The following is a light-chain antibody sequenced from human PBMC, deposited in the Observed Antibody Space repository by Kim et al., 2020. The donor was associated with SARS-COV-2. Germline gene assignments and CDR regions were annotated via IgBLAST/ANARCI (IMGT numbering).Light chain of an antibody. J-gene: IGLJ2*01. Sequence: SVAPGQTASITCSGDKLGDKYACWYQQKPGQSPVLVIYQDSKRPSGIPERFSGSNSGNTATLTISGTQAMDEADYYCQAWDSSAVVFGGGTKLTVL. V-gene: IGLV3-1*01. CDR1: KLGDKY. CDR3: QAWDSSAVV. CDR2: QDS.